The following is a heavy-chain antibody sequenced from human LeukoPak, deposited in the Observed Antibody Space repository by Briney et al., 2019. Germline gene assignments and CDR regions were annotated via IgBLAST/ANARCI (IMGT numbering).Heavy chain of an antibody. J-gene: IGHJ4*02. Sequence: GGSLRLSGAASGFTFSNYAMSWVRQAPGKGLGWVSAINDSGGSTYYADSVKGRFTISRDNSKNTLYLQMNSLRAEDTAVYYCAKPAISSRGWYYDYWGQGTLVTVSS. CDR2: INDSGGST. CDR1: GFTFSNYA. V-gene: IGHV3-23*01. D-gene: IGHD6-19*01. CDR3: AKPAISSRGWYYDY.